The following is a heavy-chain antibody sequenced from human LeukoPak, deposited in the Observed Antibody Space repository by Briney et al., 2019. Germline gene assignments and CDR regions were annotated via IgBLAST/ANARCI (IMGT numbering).Heavy chain of an antibody. Sequence: PGGSLRLSCTGSGFTFRTYAFSWVRQAPGKGLEWVSATGSNGVTYYADSVKGRFTISRDNSKNALYLQMNGLRADDTALYYCARDLHYYVAMDVWGQGTTVTVS. D-gene: IGHD3-10*02. V-gene: IGHV3-23*01. CDR3: ARDLHYYVAMDV. CDR2: TGSNGVT. CDR1: GFTFRTYA. J-gene: IGHJ6*02.